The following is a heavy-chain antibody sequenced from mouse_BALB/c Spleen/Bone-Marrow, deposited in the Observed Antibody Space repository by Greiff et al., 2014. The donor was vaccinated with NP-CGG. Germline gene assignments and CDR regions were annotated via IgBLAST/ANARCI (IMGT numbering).Heavy chain of an antibody. CDR2: IDHANGNT. CDR3: ARGEYDSIDY. Sequence: EVKLMESGAELVQPGASVKLSCTASGFNIKDTYMHWVKQRPEQGLEWIGRIDHANGNTQDDLKCQGKATIKADTSSNTVYLQRSSSTAEDTSVYYCARGEYDSIDYWGQGTSVTVSS. CDR1: GFNIKDTY. J-gene: IGHJ4*01. V-gene: IGHV14-3*02.